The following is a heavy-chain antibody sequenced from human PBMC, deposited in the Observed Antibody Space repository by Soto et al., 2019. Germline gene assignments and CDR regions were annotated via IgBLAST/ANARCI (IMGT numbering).Heavy chain of an antibody. J-gene: IGHJ5*02. Sequence: EVQLVESGGGLVQPGGSLRLSCAASGITINGYWLRWGRQGPGKGLVWVSRIKSDGIVTSYSDSVKGRFTISRDNAKNKLYLHMNSLRAEYTAVYYCARRDWFDPWGPGTLVTVSS. CDR1: GITINGYW. V-gene: IGHV3-74*01. CDR2: IKSDGIVT. CDR3: ARRDWFDP.